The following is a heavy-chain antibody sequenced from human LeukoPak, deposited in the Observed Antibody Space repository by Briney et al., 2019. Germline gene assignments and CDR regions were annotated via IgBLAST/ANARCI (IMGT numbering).Heavy chain of an antibody. V-gene: IGHV4-34*01. CDR3: ARGYCSGGSCSFDY. CDR1: GGSISSYY. CDR2: INHSGST. J-gene: IGHJ4*02. D-gene: IGHD2-15*01. Sequence: SSETLSLTCTVSGGSISSYYWSWIRQPPGKGLEWIGEINHSGSTNYNPSLKSRVTISVDTSKNQFSLKLSSVTAADTAVYYCARGYCSGGSCSFDYWGQGTLVTVSS.